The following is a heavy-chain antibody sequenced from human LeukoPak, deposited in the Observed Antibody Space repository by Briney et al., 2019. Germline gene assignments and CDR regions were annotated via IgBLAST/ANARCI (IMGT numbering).Heavy chain of an antibody. D-gene: IGHD2-15*01. J-gene: IGHJ5*02. CDR2: IYYSGST. CDR1: GGSISSSTYY. V-gene: IGHV4-39*07. CDR3: AAQDVNWFDP. Sequence: SETLSLTCTVSGGSISSSTYYWGWIRQPPGKGLEWIGSIYYSGSTYYNPSLKSRVTISVDTSKNQFSLKLSSVTAADTAVYYCAAQDVNWFDPWGQGTLVTVSS.